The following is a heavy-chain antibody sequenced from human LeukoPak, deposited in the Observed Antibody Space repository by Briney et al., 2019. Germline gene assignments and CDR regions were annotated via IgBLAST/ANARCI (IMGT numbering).Heavy chain of an antibody. CDR2: IYYSGST. V-gene: IGHV4-39*01. Sequence: SETLSLTCTVSGGSISSSSYFWVWIRQPPGKGLEWIGSIYYSGSTYYNPSLKSRVTISVDTSKNQFSLKLSSVTAADTAVYYWARAPLFGGSGSPNYWGQGTLVTVSS. J-gene: IGHJ4*02. CDR1: GGSISSSSYF. CDR3: ARAPLFGGSGSPNY. D-gene: IGHD3-10*01.